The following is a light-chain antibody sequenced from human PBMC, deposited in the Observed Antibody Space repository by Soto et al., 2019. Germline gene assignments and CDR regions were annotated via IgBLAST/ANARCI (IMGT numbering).Light chain of an antibody. CDR3: QQYGSSPTLT. Sequence: TVMTQSPATLSVSPGERATLSCRASQSVSSSYLAWYQQKPGQAPRLLIYGASSRATGIPDRFSGSGSGTDFTLTISRLEPEDFAVYYCQQYGSSPTLTFGGGTKVDIK. J-gene: IGKJ4*01. CDR1: QSVSSSY. V-gene: IGKV3-20*01. CDR2: GAS.